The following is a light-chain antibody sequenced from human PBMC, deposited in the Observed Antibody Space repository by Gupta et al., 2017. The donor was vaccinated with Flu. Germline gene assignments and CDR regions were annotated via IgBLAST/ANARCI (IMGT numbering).Light chain of an antibody. V-gene: IGKV1-5*03. CDR2: KAS. Sequence: DIQMTQSPSTVSASVGDRVTITYRASQSISTWLAWYQQNPGKAPKLLIYKASSLESGVPSRFSGSGSGTEFTLTIISLQPDDFATYYCQPYNSYSWTFGQGTKVEIK. CDR3: QPYNSYSWT. CDR1: QSISTW. J-gene: IGKJ1*01.